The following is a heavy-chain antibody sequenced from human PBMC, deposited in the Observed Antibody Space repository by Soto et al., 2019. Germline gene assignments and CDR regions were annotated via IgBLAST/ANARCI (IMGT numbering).Heavy chain of an antibody. V-gene: IGHV4-39*01. CDR3: ARRGYYAISAFDI. CDR2: IYYSGST. Sequence: PSETLSLTCTVSGGSISSSRYYWGWIRQPPGKGLEWIGSIYYSGSTYYNPSLKSRVTISVDTSKNQFSLKLSSVTAADTAVYYCARRGYYAISAFDIWGQGTMVTVSS. J-gene: IGHJ3*02. D-gene: IGHD2-8*01. CDR1: GGSISSSRYY.